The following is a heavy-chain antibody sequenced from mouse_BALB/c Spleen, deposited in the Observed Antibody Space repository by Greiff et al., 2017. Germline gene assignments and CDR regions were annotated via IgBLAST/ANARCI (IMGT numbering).Heavy chain of an antibody. CDR3: AQGPMITADAMDY. Sequence: LVKTGASVKISCKASGYSFTGYYMHWVKQSHGKSLEWIGYISCYNGATSYNQKFKGKATFTVDTSSSTAYMQFNSLTSEDSAVYYCAQGPMITADAMDYWGQGTSVTVSS. V-gene: IGHV1S34*01. CDR2: ISCYNGAT. CDR1: GYSFTGYY. J-gene: IGHJ4*01. D-gene: IGHD2-4*01.